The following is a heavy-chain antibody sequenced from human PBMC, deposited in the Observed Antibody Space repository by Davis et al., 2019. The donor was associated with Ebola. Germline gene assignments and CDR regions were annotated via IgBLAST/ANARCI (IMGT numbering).Heavy chain of an antibody. Sequence: PSETLSLTCTVSGGSISSSSYYWGWVRQAPGKGLQWVANIKEDGSARYYEDSVKGRFTISRDNGRNSLYLQINSLRAEDTAVYYCARAGYCRGGTCTSPPLDYWGQGTLATVS. D-gene: IGHD2-15*01. CDR1: GGSISSSSYY. V-gene: IGHV3-7*01. CDR3: ARAGYCRGGTCTSPPLDY. CDR2: IKEDGSAR. J-gene: IGHJ4*02.